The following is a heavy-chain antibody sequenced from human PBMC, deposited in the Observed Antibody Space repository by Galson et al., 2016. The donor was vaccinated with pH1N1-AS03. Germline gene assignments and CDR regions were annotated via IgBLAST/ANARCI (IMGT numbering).Heavy chain of an antibody. Sequence: SLRLSCAASGFTFSAPWMAWVRQTPGKGLEWIGLIRTGTTGYATEYAAPVKGRFTIARDDSKNTVYLQLNSLKTEDTAVYYCTRVGRYGNLAYWGQGTLVTVSS. V-gene: IGHV3-15*01. CDR1: GFTFSAPW. D-gene: IGHD4-11*01. J-gene: IGHJ4*02. CDR3: TRVGRYGNLAY. CDR2: IRTGTTGYAT.